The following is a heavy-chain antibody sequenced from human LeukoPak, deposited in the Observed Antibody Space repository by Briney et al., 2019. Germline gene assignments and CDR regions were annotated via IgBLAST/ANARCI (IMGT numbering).Heavy chain of an antibody. D-gene: IGHD6-13*01. CDR1: GYTFTSYD. J-gene: IGHJ6*02. Sequence: ASVKVSCKASGYTFTSYDMNWVRQATGQGLEWMGWMNPNSGNTGYAQKFQGRVTMTRNTSISTAYMELSSLRSEDTAVYYCARLDSSSWDPLYYYYYGMDVWGQGTTVTVSS. CDR2: MNPNSGNT. V-gene: IGHV1-8*01. CDR3: ARLDSSSWDPLYYYYYGMDV.